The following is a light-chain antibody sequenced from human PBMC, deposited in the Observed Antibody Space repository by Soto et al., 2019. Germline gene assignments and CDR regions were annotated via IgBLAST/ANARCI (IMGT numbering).Light chain of an antibody. Sequence: SYELTQPPSVSVGPGETARNTCGGTNIGRKSGHWYHQKPGQAPVLVIYYDSDRPSGIPERFSGSNSGNTATLTITRVEAGDEADYYCQVWDSNSHHSVFGGGTKLTVL. CDR1: NIGRKS. CDR3: QVWDSNSHHSV. J-gene: IGLJ2*01. CDR2: YDS. V-gene: IGLV3-21*01.